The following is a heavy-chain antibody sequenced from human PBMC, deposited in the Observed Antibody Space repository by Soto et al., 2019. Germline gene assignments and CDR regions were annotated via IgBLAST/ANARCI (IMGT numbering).Heavy chain of an antibody. CDR1: GGSFSGYY. J-gene: IGHJ4*02. V-gene: IGHV4-34*01. Sequence: SETLSLTCAVYGGSFSGYYWSWIRQPPGKGLEWIGEINHSGSTNYNPSLKSRVTISVDTSKNQFSLKLSSVTAADTAVYYCARLGNYYGSGSYLRPLYFDYWGQGILVTVSS. D-gene: IGHD3-10*01. CDR3: ARLGNYYGSGSYLRPLYFDY. CDR2: INHSGST.